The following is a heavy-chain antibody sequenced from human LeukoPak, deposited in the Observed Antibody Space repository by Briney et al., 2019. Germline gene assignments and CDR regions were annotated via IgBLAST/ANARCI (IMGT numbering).Heavy chain of an antibody. Sequence: SETLSLTCAVYGGSFSGYYWSWIRQPPGKGLEWIGENNHSGSTNYNPSLKSRVTISVDTSKNQFSLKLSSVTAADTAVYYCAREGSGGTIYYFDYWGQGTLVTVSS. CDR2: NNHSGST. J-gene: IGHJ4*02. CDR3: AREGSGGTIYYFDY. V-gene: IGHV4-34*01. D-gene: IGHD3-9*01. CDR1: GGSFSGYY.